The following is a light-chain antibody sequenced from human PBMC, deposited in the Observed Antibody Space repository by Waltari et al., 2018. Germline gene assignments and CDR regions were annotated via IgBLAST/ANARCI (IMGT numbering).Light chain of an antibody. Sequence: QSVLTQPPSVSGAPGQRVTISCTGRSSNHGTPNDVPWYQQLPGTAPKLLIYGNNNRPSGVPDRFSGSKSGTSASLSITGLQAGDEADYYCQSYDSSLSARVFGGGTKLTVL. V-gene: IGLV1-40*01. CDR1: SSNHGTPND. CDR2: GNN. J-gene: IGLJ3*02. CDR3: QSYDSSLSARV.